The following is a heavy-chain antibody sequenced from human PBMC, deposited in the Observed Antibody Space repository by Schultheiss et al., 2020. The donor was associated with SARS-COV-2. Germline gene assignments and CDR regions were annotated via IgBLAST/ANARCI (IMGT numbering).Heavy chain of an antibody. V-gene: IGHV5-51*01. CDR1: GYSFTSYW. CDR2: IYPGDSDT. J-gene: IGHJ2*01. Sequence: GESLKISCKGSGYSFTSYWIGWVRQMPGKGLEWMGIIYPGDSDTRYSPSFQGQVTISADKSISTAYLQWSSLKASDTAMYYCARHLVDTAMNDAFDIWGRGTLVTVSS. CDR3: ARHLVDTAMNDAFDI. D-gene: IGHD5-18*01.